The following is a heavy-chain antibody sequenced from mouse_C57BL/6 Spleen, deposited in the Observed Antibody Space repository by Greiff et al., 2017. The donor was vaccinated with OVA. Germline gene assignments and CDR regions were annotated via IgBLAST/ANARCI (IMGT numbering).Heavy chain of an antibody. V-gene: IGHV5-9-1*02. D-gene: IGHD2-5*01. J-gene: IGHJ4*01. CDR2: ISSGGDYI. CDR1: GFTFSSYA. Sequence: DVMLVESGEGLVKPGGSLKLSCAASGFTFSSYAMSWVRQTPEKRLEWVAYISSGGDYIYYADTVKGRFTISRDNARNTLYLQMSSLKSEDTAMYYCTRGGLYYSNPYAMDYWGQGTSVTVSS. CDR3: TRGGLYYSNPYAMDY.